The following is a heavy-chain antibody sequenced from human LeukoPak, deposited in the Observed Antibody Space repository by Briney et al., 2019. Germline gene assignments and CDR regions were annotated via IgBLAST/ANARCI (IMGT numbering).Heavy chain of an antibody. CDR2: ISSGSSSV. Sequence: GGSLRLSCSASGFIFSAYTMNWVRQAPGQGLEWVSYISSGSSSVYYADSVKGRFTISRDNAKNSLYLQMNSLRADDTAVYYCARPVDYNAGDYWGQGTLVTVSS. D-gene: IGHD5-12*01. J-gene: IGHJ4*02. CDR3: ARPVDYNAGDY. CDR1: GFIFSAYT. V-gene: IGHV3-48*04.